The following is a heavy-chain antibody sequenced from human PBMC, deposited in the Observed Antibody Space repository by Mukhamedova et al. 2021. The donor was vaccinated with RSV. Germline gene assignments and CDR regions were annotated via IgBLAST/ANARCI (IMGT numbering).Heavy chain of an antibody. J-gene: IGHJ3*01. D-gene: IGHD3-10*01. CDR3: ATSGSLSFGESLHAFDV. Sequence: GRFTISRDNAKNSLYLQMNSLRAEDTAIYFCATSGSLSFGESLHAFDVWGQGTMVTVSS. V-gene: IGHV3-11*03.